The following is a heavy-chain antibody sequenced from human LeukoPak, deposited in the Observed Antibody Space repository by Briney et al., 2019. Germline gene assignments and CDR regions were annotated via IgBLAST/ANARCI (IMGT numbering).Heavy chain of an antibody. V-gene: IGHV3-66*02. Sequence: GGSLRLSCAASGFTVSSNYMSWVRQAPGKGLEWVSVIYSGGSTYYADSVKVRFTISRDNSKNTLYLQMNSLRAEDTAVYYCAKGVVVPQPYYYYMDVWGKGTTVTVSS. CDR3: AKGVVVPQPYYYYMDV. CDR1: GFTVSSNY. D-gene: IGHD3-22*01. CDR2: IYSGGST. J-gene: IGHJ6*03.